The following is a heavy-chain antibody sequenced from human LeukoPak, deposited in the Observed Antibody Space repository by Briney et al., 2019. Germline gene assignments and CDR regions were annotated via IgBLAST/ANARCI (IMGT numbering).Heavy chain of an antibody. D-gene: IGHD6-19*01. J-gene: IGHJ4*02. CDR2: ISGGGST. Sequence: GGSLRLSCAASGLIFSSYAMSWVRQAPGKGLEWVSAISGGGSTYYADSVKGRFTISRDNSKNTPYLQMNSLRAEDTAVYYCAKEAIIAVAGVLDYWGQGTLVTVSS. V-gene: IGHV3-23*01. CDR1: GLIFSSYA. CDR3: AKEAIIAVAGVLDY.